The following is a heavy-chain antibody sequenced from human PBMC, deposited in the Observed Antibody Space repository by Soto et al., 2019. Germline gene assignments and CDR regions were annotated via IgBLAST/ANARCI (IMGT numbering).Heavy chain of an antibody. Sequence: PSEIMSLTCTVSGDSGSGGGYYRSWIRKPPGKGLEWIGYMYYSGSTNYNPSLKSRVTISGDPSKNQFSLQLRSVTAADTAVYYCARVGGGDFGYSGGFDYWGEGTLVTVSS. V-gene: IGHV4-61*08. J-gene: IGHJ4*02. D-gene: IGHD2-21*02. CDR2: MYYSGST. CDR1: GDSGSGGGYY. CDR3: ARVGGGDFGYSGGFDY.